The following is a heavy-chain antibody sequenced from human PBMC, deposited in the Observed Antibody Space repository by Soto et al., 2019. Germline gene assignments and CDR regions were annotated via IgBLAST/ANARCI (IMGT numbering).Heavy chain of an antibody. CDR2: INAGNGNT. J-gene: IGHJ5*02. CDR1: GYTFTSYA. V-gene: IGHV1-3*01. D-gene: IGHD3-3*01. CDR3: ARGQLGYDFWSGYYTGWFDP. Sequence: ASVKVSCKASGYTFTSYAMHWVRQAPGQRLEWMGWINAGNGNTKYSQKFQGRVTITRDTSASTAYMELSSLRSEDTAVYYCARGQLGYDFWSGYYTGWFDPWGQGTLVTVSS.